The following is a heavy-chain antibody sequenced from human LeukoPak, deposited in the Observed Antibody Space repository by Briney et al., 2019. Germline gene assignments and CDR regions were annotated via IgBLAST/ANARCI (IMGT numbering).Heavy chain of an antibody. D-gene: IGHD3-10*01. CDR2: ISSNGGST. CDR1: GFTFSSYA. V-gene: IGHV3-64*01. CDR3: ARGRGDY. J-gene: IGHJ4*02. Sequence: GGSLRLSCAASGFTFSSYAMHWVRQAPGKGLEYVSAISSNGGSTYYANSVKGRFTISRDNSKNTLYLQMGSLRAEDMAVYYCARGRGDYWGQGTLVTVSS.